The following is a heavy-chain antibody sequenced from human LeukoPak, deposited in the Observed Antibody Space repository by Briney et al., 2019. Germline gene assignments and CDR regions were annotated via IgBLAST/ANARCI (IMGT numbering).Heavy chain of an antibody. CDR3: ATFGGVIVGFDY. J-gene: IGHJ4*02. V-gene: IGHV3-21*01. CDR1: GFTFSSYS. CDR2: ISSSSYI. D-gene: IGHD3-16*02. Sequence: PGGSLRLSCAASGFTFSSYSMNWVRQAPGKGLEWVSSISSSSYIYYADSVKGRFTISRDNAKNSLYLQMNSLRAEDTAVYYCATFGGVIVGFDYWGQGTLVTVSS.